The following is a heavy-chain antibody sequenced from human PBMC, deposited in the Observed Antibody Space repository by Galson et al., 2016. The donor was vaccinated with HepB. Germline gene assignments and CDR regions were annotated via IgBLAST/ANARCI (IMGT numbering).Heavy chain of an antibody. CDR3: ARVRPTKHFDY. J-gene: IGHJ4*02. CDR1: GFTLSSYS. CDR2: ISGSSNTV. D-gene: IGHD5-12*01. V-gene: IGHV3-48*02. Sequence: SLRLSCAASGFTLSSYSMGWVRQAPGKGLEWVSHISGSSNTVLYADSVKGRFFISKDNDMHSVYLQMNSLRDEDTALYYCARVRPTKHFDYWGQGTLVTVSS.